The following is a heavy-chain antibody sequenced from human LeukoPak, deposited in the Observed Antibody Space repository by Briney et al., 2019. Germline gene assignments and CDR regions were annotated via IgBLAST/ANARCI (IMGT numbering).Heavy chain of an antibody. V-gene: IGHV3-11*04. CDR3: ARVIAVAGTPYYFDY. D-gene: IGHD6-19*01. CDR2: ISSSGSTI. Sequence: PGGSLRLSCAASGFTFSDCYMSWIRQAPGKGLEWVSYISSSGSTIYYADSVKGRFTISRDNAKNSLYLQMNSLRAEDTAVYYCARVIAVAGTPYYFDYWGQGTLVTVSS. J-gene: IGHJ4*02. CDR1: GFTFSDCY.